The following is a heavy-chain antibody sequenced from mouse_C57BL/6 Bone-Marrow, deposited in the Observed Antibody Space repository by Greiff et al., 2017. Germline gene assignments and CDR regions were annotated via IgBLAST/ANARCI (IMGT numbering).Heavy chain of an antibody. Sequence: EVKVVESGGGLVQPGGSLSLSCAASGFTFTDYYMSWVRQPPGKALEWLGFIRNKANGYTTEYSASVKGRFTISRDNSQSILYLQMNALRAEDSATYYCARGSTGTGYWGQGTTLTVSS. CDR2: IRNKANGYTT. V-gene: IGHV7-3*01. CDR1: GFTFTDYY. D-gene: IGHD4-1*02. CDR3: ARGSTGTGY. J-gene: IGHJ2*01.